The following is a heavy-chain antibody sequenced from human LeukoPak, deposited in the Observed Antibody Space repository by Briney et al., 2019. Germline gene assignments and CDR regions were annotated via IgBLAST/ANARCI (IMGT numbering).Heavy chain of an antibody. V-gene: IGHV3-43*02. CDR2: ISGDGGST. CDR1: GFTFDDYA. CDR3: AKANSRYYYGSSGYLALDY. D-gene: IGHD3-22*01. J-gene: IGHJ4*02. Sequence: GGSLRLSCAASGFTFDDYAMHWVRQAPGKGLEWVSLISGDGGSTYYADSVKGRFTISRDNSKNSLYLQMNSPRTEDTALYYCAKANSRYYYGSSGYLALDYWGQGALVTVSS.